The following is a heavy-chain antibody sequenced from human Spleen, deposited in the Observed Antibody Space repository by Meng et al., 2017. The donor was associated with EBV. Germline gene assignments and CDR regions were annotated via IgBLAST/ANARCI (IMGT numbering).Heavy chain of an antibody. V-gene: IGHV4-34*01. CDR2: VSHSGST. CDR1: GGSFSSYS. J-gene: IGHJ5*02. CDR3: ARGIAGYTSSWWFDP. D-gene: IGHD6-13*01. Sequence: QGQLQQLGAGLLKTSESLSSTCAVYGGSFSSYSWNWIRQPPGKGREWIGEVSHSGSTKYNPSLKNGVTISVDTSRNQFSLKVPSVTAADTAVYYCARGIAGYTSSWWFDPWGQGTLVTVPS.